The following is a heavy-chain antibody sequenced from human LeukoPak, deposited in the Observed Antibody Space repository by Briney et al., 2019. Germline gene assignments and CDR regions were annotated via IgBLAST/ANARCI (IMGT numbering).Heavy chain of an antibody. J-gene: IGHJ4*02. CDR3: ARATAGTTLFEGIDY. CDR2: IYYSGST. Sequence: SETLSLTCTVSGASISSSPFYWGWIRQAPGKGLDWIGSIYYSGSTYYNSSLSSRVTISLDTSKNQFSLKLSSVTAADTALYYCARATAGTTLFEGIDYWGQGTLVTVSS. CDR1: GASISSSPFY. D-gene: IGHD1-1*01. V-gene: IGHV4-39*01.